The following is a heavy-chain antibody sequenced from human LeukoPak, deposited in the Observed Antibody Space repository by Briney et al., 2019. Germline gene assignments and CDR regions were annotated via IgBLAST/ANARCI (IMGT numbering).Heavy chain of an antibody. CDR1: GYTFTSYA. Sequence: ASVKVSCKASGYTFTSYAMHWVRQAPGQGLEWMGWIGTYGGDTYYAQKFQGRITVTTDTSTSTVYMELRNLRSDDTAVYYCARDLWNFYDDSGYNRDFDSWGQGALVTVSS. J-gene: IGHJ5*01. CDR2: IGTYGGDT. V-gene: IGHV1-18*01. D-gene: IGHD3-22*01. CDR3: ARDLWNFYDDSGYNRDFDS.